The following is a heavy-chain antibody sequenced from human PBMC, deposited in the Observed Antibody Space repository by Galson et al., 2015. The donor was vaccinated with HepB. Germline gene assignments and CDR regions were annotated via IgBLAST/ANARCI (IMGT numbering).Heavy chain of an antibody. J-gene: IGHJ6*02. V-gene: IGHV5-10-1*01. Sequence: QSGAEVKKPGESLRISCQGSGYTFTNYWISWVCQKPGKGLEWMLNINPSDSYTNYNPSFQGHVSISADKSINTAYLQWSSLQASDTAMYYCVATPQGYGMDVWGHGTTVTVSS. CDR2: INPSDSYT. CDR1: GYTFTNYW. CDR3: VATPQGYGMDV.